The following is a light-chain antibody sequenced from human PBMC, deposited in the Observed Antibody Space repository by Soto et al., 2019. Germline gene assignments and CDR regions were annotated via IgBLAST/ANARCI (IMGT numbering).Light chain of an antibody. Sequence: QSALTQPASVSGSPGQSITISCTGTSSDVGGYNYVSWYQQHPGTAPKLMIYEVSNRPSGVSNRFSGSKSGNTASLTISGLQAEDEADYYCSSYTRSTTLVVFGGGTKLTV. CDR3: SSYTRSTTLVV. V-gene: IGLV2-14*01. CDR2: EVS. J-gene: IGLJ2*01. CDR1: SSDVGGYNY.